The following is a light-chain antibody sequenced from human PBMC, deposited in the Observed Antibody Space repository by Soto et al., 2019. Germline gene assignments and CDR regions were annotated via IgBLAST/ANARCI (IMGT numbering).Light chain of an antibody. CDR2: AAA. CDR3: EPGYATPRS. Sequence: DSRMTQSKYYLSASVQDKINITCRASQSISLYLNGYQQKPGKAPELLIYAAASLQRGVPSRFSGSGSGTDFTLTISILQPEDFATYYFEPGYATPRSFGGGPKVHI. J-gene: IGKJ4*01. CDR1: QSISLY. V-gene: IGKV1-39*01.